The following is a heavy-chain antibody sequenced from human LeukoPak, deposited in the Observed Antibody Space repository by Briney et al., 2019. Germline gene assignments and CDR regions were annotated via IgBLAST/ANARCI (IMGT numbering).Heavy chain of an antibody. CDR3: AAHDPDHGAVHWFDP. CDR2: INIDGSRT. J-gene: IGHJ5*02. V-gene: IGHV3-74*01. CDR1: GFTFSSYW. D-gene: IGHD4-17*01. Sequence: GRSLRLSCTASGFTFSSYWMHWVRQAPGKGLVWVSRINIDGSRTSYADSVKGRFTISRDNAKNTLYLQMNSLRAEDTAVYYCAAHDPDHGAVHWFDPWGQGALVTVSS.